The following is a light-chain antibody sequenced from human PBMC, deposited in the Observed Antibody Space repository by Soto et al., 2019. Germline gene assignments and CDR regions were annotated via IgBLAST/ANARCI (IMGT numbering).Light chain of an antibody. CDR1: QSISSY. J-gene: IGKJ2*01. Sequence: DIPMTPSPSSLSASVGDRVTITCRARQSISSYLNWYQQKPGKAPKLLIYAASSLQSGVPSRFSGSGSGTDFTLTISSLQPEDVATYYCQQSYSTPYTFGQGTKLEIK. CDR3: QQSYSTPYT. CDR2: AAS. V-gene: IGKV1-39*01.